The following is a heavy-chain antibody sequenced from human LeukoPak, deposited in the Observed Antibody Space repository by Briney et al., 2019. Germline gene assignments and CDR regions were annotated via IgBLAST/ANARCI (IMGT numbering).Heavy chain of an antibody. J-gene: IGHJ4*02. V-gene: IGHV3-7*01. CDR3: ARERDYVFDY. CDR1: GGSISSYY. Sequence: ETLSLTCTVSGGSISSYYWSWIRQPPGKGLEWVANIKQDGSEKYYVDSVKGRFTISRDNAKNSLYLQMNSLRAEDTAVYYCARERDYVFDYWGQGTLVTVSS. D-gene: IGHD4-17*01. CDR2: IKQDGSEK.